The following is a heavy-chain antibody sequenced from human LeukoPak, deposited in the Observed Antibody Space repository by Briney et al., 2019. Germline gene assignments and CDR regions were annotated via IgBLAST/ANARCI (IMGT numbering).Heavy chain of an antibody. CDR3: AKELAVAGTMDY. J-gene: IGHJ4*02. Sequence: GGSLRLSCAASGFTFSSYGMHWVRQAPGKGLEWVAVISYDGSNKYYADSVKGRFTNSRDNSKNTLYLQMNSLRAEDTAVYYCAKELAVAGTMDYWGQGTLVTVSS. CDR2: ISYDGSNK. D-gene: IGHD6-19*01. V-gene: IGHV3-30*18. CDR1: GFTFSSYG.